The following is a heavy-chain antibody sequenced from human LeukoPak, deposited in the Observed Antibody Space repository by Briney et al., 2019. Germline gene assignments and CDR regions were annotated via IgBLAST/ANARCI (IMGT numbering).Heavy chain of an antibody. CDR1: GFTFSSYA. D-gene: IGHD6-19*01. J-gene: IGHJ4*02. Sequence: GSLRLSCAASGFTFSSYAMSWVRQAPGKGLEWIGLINHSGSTNYNPSLKSRVTISVDTSKNQFSLKLSSVTAADTAVYYCARGGPYSSGWYWGYYFDYWGQGTLVTVSS. V-gene: IGHV4-34*01. CDR3: ARGGPYSSGWYWGYYFDY. CDR2: INHSGST.